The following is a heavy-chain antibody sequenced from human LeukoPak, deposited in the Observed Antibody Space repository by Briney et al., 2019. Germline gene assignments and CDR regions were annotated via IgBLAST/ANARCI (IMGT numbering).Heavy chain of an antibody. D-gene: IGHD4-11*01. J-gene: IGHJ4*02. Sequence: GGSLRLSCVASGFAFSSCWMSWVRQAPGRGLELVANISPDGSGKYCVNSVKGRFAISRDNAKRSLYLQMNSLRAEDTAVYYCANQAYSQFDYWGQGALVTVSS. V-gene: IGHV3-7*01. CDR2: ISPDGSGK. CDR3: ANQAYSQFDY. CDR1: GFAFSSCW.